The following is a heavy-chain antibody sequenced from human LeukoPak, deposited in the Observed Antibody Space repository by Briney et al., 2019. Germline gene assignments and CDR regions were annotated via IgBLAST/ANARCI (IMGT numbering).Heavy chain of an antibody. Sequence: SGGSLRLSCAASGFTFSSHSMHWVRQAPGKGLEWISYISISTSTIYYADSVKGRFTISRDNAKNSLYLQMNSLRAEDTAVYYCARDVFHGSGSPYFDSWGQGALVTVSS. V-gene: IGHV3-48*04. CDR1: GFTFSSHS. CDR3: ARDVFHGSGSPYFDS. J-gene: IGHJ4*02. CDR2: ISISTSTI. D-gene: IGHD3-10*01.